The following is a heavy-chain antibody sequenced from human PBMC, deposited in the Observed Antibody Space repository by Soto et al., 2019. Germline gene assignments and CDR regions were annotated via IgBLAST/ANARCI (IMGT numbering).Heavy chain of an antibody. CDR2: INGGGGTT. CDR1: GFSFSGYT. J-gene: IGHJ4*02. D-gene: IGHD3-9*01. CDR3: AKDRHPDGIWTFDY. V-gene: IGHV3-23*01. Sequence: EVQLLESGGHLIQPGESLRLSCAASGFSFSGYTMNWVRQAQGKGLEWISGINGGGGTTYYADSVKGRFTISRDDSKNILYLLMTSPRAEDTAIYYCAKDRHPDGIWTFDYWGRGTLVTVSS.